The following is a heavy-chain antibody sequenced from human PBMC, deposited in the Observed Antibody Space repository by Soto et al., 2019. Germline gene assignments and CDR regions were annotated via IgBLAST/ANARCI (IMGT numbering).Heavy chain of an antibody. CDR3: ARADYRGESEGLWCFDL. V-gene: IGHV4-59*01. CDR1: GASINRDC. D-gene: IGHD4-17*01. CDR2: ISYSGNT. Sequence: QVQLQESGPGLVKPSETLSLTCTVSGASINRDCWVWIRQPPGKGLEWIGYISYSGNTHYNPSLRSRVTMSLDTSKSQLSLKLSSVTAADTAMYYCARADYRGESEGLWCFDLWGRGTLVTVSS. J-gene: IGHJ2*01.